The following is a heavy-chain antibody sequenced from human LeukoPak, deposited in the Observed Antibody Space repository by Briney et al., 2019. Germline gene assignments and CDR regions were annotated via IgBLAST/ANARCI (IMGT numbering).Heavy chain of an antibody. CDR2: IYTSGST. D-gene: IGHD2-2*01. CDR3: ARERPITQCSSTSCPFDY. CDR1: GGSISSYY. V-gene: IGHV4-4*07. Sequence: SETLSLTCTVSGGSISSYYWSWIRQPAGKGLEWIGRIYTSGSTNYNPSLKSRVTMSVDTSKNQFSLKLSSVTAADTAVYYCARERPITQCSSTSCPFDYWGQGTLVTVSS. J-gene: IGHJ4*02.